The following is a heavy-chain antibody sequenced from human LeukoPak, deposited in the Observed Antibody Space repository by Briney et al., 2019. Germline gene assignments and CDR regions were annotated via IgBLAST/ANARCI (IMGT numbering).Heavy chain of an antibody. CDR1: GGTFSSNA. CDR2: IIPIFGTA. D-gene: IGHD3-3*01. Sequence: SVKVSCKASGGTFSSNAISWVRQAPGQGLEWMGGIIPIFGTANYAQKFQGRVTITADESTSTAYMELSSLRSEDTAVYYCASAPVWSGKGFYFDYWGQGTLVTVSS. V-gene: IGHV1-69*13. J-gene: IGHJ4*02. CDR3: ASAPVWSGKGFYFDY.